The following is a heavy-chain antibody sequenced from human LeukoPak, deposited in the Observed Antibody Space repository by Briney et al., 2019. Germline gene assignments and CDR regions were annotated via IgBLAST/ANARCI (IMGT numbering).Heavy chain of an antibody. V-gene: IGHV4-30-2*01. Sequence: SETLSLTCTVSGGSISSGGYYWSWIRQPPGKGLEWIGYIYHSGSTYYNPSLKSRVTISVDRSKNQFSLKLSSVTAADTAVYYCARAAYQQPLHYYYYMDVGGKGTTVTVSS. CDR2: IYHSGST. D-gene: IGHD2-2*01. CDR3: ARAAYQQPLHYYYYMDV. J-gene: IGHJ6*03. CDR1: GGSISSGGYY.